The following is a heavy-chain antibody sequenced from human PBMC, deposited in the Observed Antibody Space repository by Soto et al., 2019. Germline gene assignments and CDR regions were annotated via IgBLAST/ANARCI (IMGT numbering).Heavy chain of an antibody. V-gene: IGHV3-64*01. Sequence: GGSLGLSCAASGFTFSSYAMHWVRQAPGKGLEYVSAISSNGGSTYYANSVKGRFTISRDNSKNTLYLQMGSLRAEDMAVYYCARGFRDCSSTSCSPQDAFDIWGQGTMVTVSS. D-gene: IGHD2-2*01. CDR3: ARGFRDCSSTSCSPQDAFDI. CDR2: ISSNGGST. CDR1: GFTFSSYA. J-gene: IGHJ3*02.